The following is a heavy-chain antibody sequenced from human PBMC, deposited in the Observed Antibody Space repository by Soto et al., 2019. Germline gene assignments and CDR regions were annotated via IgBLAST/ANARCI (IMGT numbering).Heavy chain of an antibody. CDR1: GYTFSAYY. D-gene: IGHD3-22*01. CDR2: INPKSGGT. V-gene: IGHV1-2*02. CDR3: ARGGTFAYDTSGYSVY. Sequence: ASVKVSCKTSGYTFSAYYMHWVRQAPGQGLEWMGWINPKSGGTLYAQKFQGRVTMTRDTSISTAYMELSRLRSDDTAVYYCARGGTFAYDTSGYSVYWGQGTLVTVS. J-gene: IGHJ4*02.